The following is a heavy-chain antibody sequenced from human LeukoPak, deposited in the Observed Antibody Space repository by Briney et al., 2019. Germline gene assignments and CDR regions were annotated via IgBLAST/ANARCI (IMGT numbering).Heavy chain of an antibody. Sequence: PGGSLRLSCAASGFTFSSYWMSWVRQAPGKGLEWVANIKQDGSEKYYVDSVKGRFTISRDNAKNSLYLQMNSLRAEDTAVYYCARLRGGSGSYFFISYAAYAFDIWGQGTMVTVSS. CDR1: GFTFSSYW. CDR2: IKQDGSEK. J-gene: IGHJ3*02. D-gene: IGHD1-26*01. CDR3: ARLRGGSGSYFFISYAAYAFDI. V-gene: IGHV3-7*01.